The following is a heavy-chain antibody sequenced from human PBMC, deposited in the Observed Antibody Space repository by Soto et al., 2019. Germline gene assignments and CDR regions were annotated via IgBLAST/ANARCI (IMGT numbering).Heavy chain of an antibody. Sequence: GASVKVSCKASGYTFTSYGISWVRQAPGQGLEWMGWISAYNGNTNYAQKLQGRVTMTTDTSTSTAYMELRSLRSDDTAVYYCARDSSSGWYDAFESWGQGTMVTVSS. CDR2: ISAYNGNT. D-gene: IGHD6-19*01. CDR1: GYTFTSYG. J-gene: IGHJ3*02. CDR3: ARDSSSGWYDAFES. V-gene: IGHV1-18*01.